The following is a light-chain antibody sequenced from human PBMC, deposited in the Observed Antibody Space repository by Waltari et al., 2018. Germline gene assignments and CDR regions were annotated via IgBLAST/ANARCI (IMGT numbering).Light chain of an antibody. CDR2: KNN. CDR3: AAWDDNLTGPL. V-gene: IGLV1-47*01. J-gene: IGLJ3*02. CDR1: SSNIGGNF. Sequence: SVLTQPPSASGTPGQTVTIPCSGSSSNIGGNFVYWYQQLPGMAPQLLTYKNNQRPSGVPDRFSGSKSGTSASLAISGLRSDDEAEYYCAAWDDNLTGPLFGGGTK.